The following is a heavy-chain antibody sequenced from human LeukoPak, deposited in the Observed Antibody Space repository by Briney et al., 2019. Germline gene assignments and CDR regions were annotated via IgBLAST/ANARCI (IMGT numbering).Heavy chain of an antibody. V-gene: IGHV3-53*01. D-gene: IGHD1-1*01. CDR3: ARGQLEWENYYYGMDV. Sequence: GGSLRLSCAASGITVSTNYMSWVRQAPGKGLEWVSIAFSDGRTFYADSVKGRFTISRDSSKNTVFLQMNSLRAEDTAVYYCARGQLEWENYYYGMDVWGQGTTVTVSS. CDR1: GITVSTNY. J-gene: IGHJ6*02. CDR2: AFSDGRT.